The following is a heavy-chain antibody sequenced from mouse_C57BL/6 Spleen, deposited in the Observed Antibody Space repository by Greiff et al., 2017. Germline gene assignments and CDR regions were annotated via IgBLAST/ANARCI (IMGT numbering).Heavy chain of an antibody. CDR1: GFSLTSYA. D-gene: IGHD1-1*01. V-gene: IGHV2-9-1*01. CDR2: IWTGGGT. J-gene: IGHJ4*01. Sequence: VQLQQSGPGLVAPSQSLSITCTVSGFSLTSYAISWVRQPPGKGLEWLGVIWTGGGTNYNSALNSRLSISKDNSKSQVFLKMNSLQTDDTARYYCARHYGSSYYYAMDYWGQGTSVTVSS. CDR3: ARHYGSSYYYAMDY.